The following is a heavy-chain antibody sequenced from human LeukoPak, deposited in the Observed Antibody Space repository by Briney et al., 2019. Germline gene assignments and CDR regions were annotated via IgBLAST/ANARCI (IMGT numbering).Heavy chain of an antibody. Sequence: PGGSLRLSCIASGFTFSNYELNWVRQAPGKGLEWVSHISSSGNTMQYAESVKGRFTISKDNAKNSLYLQMNSLRAEDTAVYYCARDEGDRITMVRGNYHYYMDVWGKGTTVTVSS. D-gene: IGHD3-10*01. CDR1: GFTFSNYE. CDR2: ISSSGNTM. V-gene: IGHV3-48*03. J-gene: IGHJ6*03. CDR3: ARDEGDRITMVRGNYHYYMDV.